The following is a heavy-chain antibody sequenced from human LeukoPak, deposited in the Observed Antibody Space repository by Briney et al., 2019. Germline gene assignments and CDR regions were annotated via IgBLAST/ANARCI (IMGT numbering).Heavy chain of an antibody. Sequence: SETPSLTCTVSGGSISSSSFYWGWIRQPPGKVLEWIGSIYYSGSTYYNPSLKSRVTISVDTSKNHFSLKLTSVTAADTAVYYCARHKDYYGSGSYYTFDYWGQGTLVTVSS. CDR2: IYYSGST. CDR3: ARHKDYYGSGSYYTFDY. V-gene: IGHV4-39*01. CDR1: GGSISSSSFY. D-gene: IGHD3-10*01. J-gene: IGHJ4*02.